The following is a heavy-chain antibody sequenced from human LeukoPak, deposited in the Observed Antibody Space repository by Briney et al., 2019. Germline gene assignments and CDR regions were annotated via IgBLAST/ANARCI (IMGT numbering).Heavy chain of an antibody. V-gene: IGHV4-39*07. CDR3: ERDRGPAQSGRHGPPSNWFDR. J-gene: IGHJ5*02. D-gene: IGHD3-10*01. Sequence: SETLSLTCSVSGGSISSSSYYWGWIRQPPGKGLEWIGSIYYSGSTYYNPSLKSRVTISVDTSKNQFSLKLNSVTAADTAVYFWERDRGPAQSGRHGPPSNWFDRWGQGTLVTVSS. CDR2: IYYSGST. CDR1: GGSISSSSYY.